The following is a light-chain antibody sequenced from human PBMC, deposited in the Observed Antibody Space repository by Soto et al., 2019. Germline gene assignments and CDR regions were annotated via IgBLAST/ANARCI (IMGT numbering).Light chain of an antibody. J-gene: IGKJ4*01. CDR3: QKYNTAPRALT. CDR2: AAS. Sequence: DIPMTQSPSSLSASVGDRVTITCRASQGIRNFLAWYQHKPGKLPRLLISAASTLQSGVPSRFSGSGSGTDFTLTISSLQPEDVATYYCQKYNTAPRALTFGGGTKVEIK. V-gene: IGKV1-27*01. CDR1: QGIRNF.